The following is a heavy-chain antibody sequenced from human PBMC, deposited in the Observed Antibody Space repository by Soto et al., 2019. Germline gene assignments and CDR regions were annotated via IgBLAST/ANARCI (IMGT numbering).Heavy chain of an antibody. Sequence: GGSLRLSCAASGFTFSNAWMNWVRQAPGKGLEWVGRIKSKTDGGTKDYAAPVKGRFTISRDDSKNTRYLQMNSLKTEDTAVYYGTTSDTAMVFYYGMDVWGQGTTVTVSS. CDR2: IKSKTDGGTK. CDR3: TTSDTAMVFYYGMDV. J-gene: IGHJ6*02. V-gene: IGHV3-15*07. D-gene: IGHD5-18*01. CDR1: GFTFSNAW.